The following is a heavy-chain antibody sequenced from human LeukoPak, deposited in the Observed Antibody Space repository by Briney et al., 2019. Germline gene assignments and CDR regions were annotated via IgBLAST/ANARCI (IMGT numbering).Heavy chain of an antibody. CDR3: ARSGYDYVWGSYRYYFDY. CDR1: GGSISSYY. D-gene: IGHD3-16*02. Sequence: SETLSLTCTVSGGSISSYYWSWIRQPAGKGLEWIGRIYTSGSTNYNPSLKSRVTMSVDTSKNQFSLKLSSVTAADTAVYSCARSGYDYVWGSYRYYFDYWGQGTLVTVSS. CDR2: IYTSGST. V-gene: IGHV4-4*07. J-gene: IGHJ4*02.